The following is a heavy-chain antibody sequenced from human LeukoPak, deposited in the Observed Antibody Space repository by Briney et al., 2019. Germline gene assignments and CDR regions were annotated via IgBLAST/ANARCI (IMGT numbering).Heavy chain of an antibody. Sequence: GGSLRLSCAASGFTFSSYSMNWVRQAPGKGLEWVSYISSSSSSTIYYADSVKGRFTISRDNAKNSLYLQMNNLRAEDTAVYYCARENSPALGYYDSGSYFGFDYWGQGTLVTVSS. V-gene: IGHV3-48*04. CDR1: GFTFSSYS. CDR2: ISSSSSSTI. D-gene: IGHD3-10*01. CDR3: ARENSPALGYYDSGSYFGFDY. J-gene: IGHJ4*02.